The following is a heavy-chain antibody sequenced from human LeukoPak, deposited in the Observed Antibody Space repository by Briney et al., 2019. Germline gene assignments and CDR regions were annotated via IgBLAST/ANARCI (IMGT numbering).Heavy chain of an antibody. CDR1: LYTFSHYG. J-gene: IGHJ6*03. CDR2: NSAYNGNT. V-gene: IGHV1-18*01. CDR3: VRDGGGLYYYYYMDV. Sequence: ASLRVSCKPSLYTFSHYGINCVRQAPAQGLECMGWNSAYNGNTNYAQNLRGRVTMTANTPTSIAYMELRSLGPGDTAVYYCVRDGGGLYYYYYMDVWGTGNTVTVSS. D-gene: IGHD3-16*01.